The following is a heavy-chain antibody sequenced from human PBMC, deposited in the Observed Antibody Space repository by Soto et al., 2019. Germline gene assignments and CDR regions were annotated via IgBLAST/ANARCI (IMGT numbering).Heavy chain of an antibody. D-gene: IGHD2-8*02. V-gene: IGHV4-30-4*01. Sequence: KPSETLSLTCSVSGDYISSGDYYWSWLRQPPGKGLEWMGYISYIGNTHYNPSLESRVAISVDTSNNQFSLKLTSVTAADTAVYFCATYDSTGHGKWGPGTLVTVSS. CDR3: ATYDSTGHGK. J-gene: IGHJ4*02. CDR2: ISYIGNT. CDR1: GDYISSGDYY.